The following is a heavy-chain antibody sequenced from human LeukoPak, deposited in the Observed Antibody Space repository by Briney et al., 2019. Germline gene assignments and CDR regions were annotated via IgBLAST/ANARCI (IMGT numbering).Heavy chain of an antibody. J-gene: IGHJ5*02. D-gene: IGHD3-10*01. CDR3: ARHAHLVRVVIYYFDP. CDR1: GSSFTSYW. V-gene: IGHV5-51*01. Sequence: GESLKISCKGSGSSFTSYWIGWVRQMPGKGLEWMGIIYPGDSATRYSPSFQGQVTISADKSICTAYLQWSSLNPMAPAIYYCARHAHLVRVVIYYFDPSGQGTLVTVSS. CDR2: IYPGDSAT.